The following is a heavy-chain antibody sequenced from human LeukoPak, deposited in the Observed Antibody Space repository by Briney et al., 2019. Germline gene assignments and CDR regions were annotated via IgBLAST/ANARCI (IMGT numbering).Heavy chain of an antibody. V-gene: IGHV6-1*01. CDR3: ARGGQGDGYSADEAFDM. CDR2: TYYRSKWYS. CDR1: GDSVSSNSTA. Sequence: SQTLLLTCAISGDSVSSNSTACNWIRQSPSRGLEWLGRTYYRSKWYSDYAVSVKSRITINPDTSKNQFPLQLNSVTPEDTAVYYCARGGQGDGYSADEAFDMWGQGTMVTVSS. D-gene: IGHD5-24*01. J-gene: IGHJ3*02.